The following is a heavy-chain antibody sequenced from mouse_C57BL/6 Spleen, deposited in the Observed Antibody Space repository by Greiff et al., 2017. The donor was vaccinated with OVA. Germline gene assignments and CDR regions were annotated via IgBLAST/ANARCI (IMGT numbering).Heavy chain of an antibody. D-gene: IGHD4-1*01. V-gene: IGHV5-17*01. CDR2: ISSGSSTI. J-gene: IGHJ4*01. CDR1: GFTFSDYG. CDR3: ARADWDRGAYAMDY. Sequence: EVQGVESGGGLVKPGGSLKLSCAASGFTFSDYGMHWVRQAPEKGLEWVAYISSGSSTIYYADTVKGRFTISRDNAKNTLFLQMTSLRSEDTAMYYCARADWDRGAYAMDYWGQGTSVTVSS.